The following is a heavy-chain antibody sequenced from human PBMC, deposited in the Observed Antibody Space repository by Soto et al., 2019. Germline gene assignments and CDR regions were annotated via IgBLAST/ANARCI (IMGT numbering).Heavy chain of an antibody. V-gene: IGHV3-23*01. CDR3: AKDGGTKIYYYYYMDV. CDR2: ISGSGGST. D-gene: IGHD1-1*01. J-gene: IGHJ6*03. CDR1: GFTFSSYA. Sequence: GGSLRLSCAASGFTFSSYAMSWVRQAPGKGLEWVSAISGSGGSTYYADSVKGRFTISRDNSKNTLYLQMNSLRAEDTAVYYCAKDGGTKIYYYYYMDVWGKGTTVTVSS.